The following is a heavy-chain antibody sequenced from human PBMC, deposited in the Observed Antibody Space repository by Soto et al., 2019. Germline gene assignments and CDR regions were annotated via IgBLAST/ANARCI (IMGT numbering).Heavy chain of an antibody. CDR1: GFTFSNYA. CDR3: AIDIRYGDYVRWFDP. V-gene: IGHV3-23*01. Sequence: EVHLLESGGGLVQPGGSLRLSCTASGFTFSNYAMTWVRQAPGGGLEGVSGITASGGRTFYADSVKGRFTITRDNSRSTLYLQMNSLRVEDTAVYYCAIDIRYGDYVRWFDPWGQGTLVTVSS. CDR2: ITASGGRT. D-gene: IGHD3-16*01. J-gene: IGHJ5*02.